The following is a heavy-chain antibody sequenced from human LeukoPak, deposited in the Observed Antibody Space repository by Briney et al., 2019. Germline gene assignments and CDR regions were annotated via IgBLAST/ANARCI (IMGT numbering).Heavy chain of an antibody. CDR1: GFTFSSYG. V-gene: IGHV3-30*03. CDR3: ARVGTAMVNRYYGMDV. Sequence: GGSLRLSCAASGFTFSSYGMHWVRQAPGKGLEWVAVISYDGSNKYYADSVKGRFTISRDNSKNTLYLQMNSLRAEDTAVYYCARVGTAMVNRYYGMDVWGQGTTVTVS. J-gene: IGHJ6*02. CDR2: ISYDGSNK. D-gene: IGHD5-18*01.